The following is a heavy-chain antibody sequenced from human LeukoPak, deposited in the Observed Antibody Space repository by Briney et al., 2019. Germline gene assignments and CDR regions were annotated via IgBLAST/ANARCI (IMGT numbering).Heavy chain of an antibody. D-gene: IGHD3-22*01. V-gene: IGHV4-39*01. CDR2: VYYSGST. CDR3: ARHEYYYDSSVPLGLDY. J-gene: IGHJ4*02. Sequence: PSETLSLTCTVSGDSISSSRYYWGWIRQPPGKGLEWIGSVYYSGSTYYNPSLKSRVTISVDTSKNQFSLKLSSLTAADTAVYYRARHEYYYDSSVPLGLDYWGQGTLVTVSS. CDR1: GDSISSSRYY.